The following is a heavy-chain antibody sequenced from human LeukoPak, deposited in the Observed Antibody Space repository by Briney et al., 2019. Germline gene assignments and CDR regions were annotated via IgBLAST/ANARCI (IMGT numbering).Heavy chain of an antibody. J-gene: IGHJ4*02. V-gene: IGHV3-21*01. CDR2: ISSSSSYI. Sequence: PGGSLRLSCAASGFTFSSYSMNWVRQAPGKGLEWVSSISSSSSYIYYADSVKGRFTISRDNAKNSLYLQMNSLRAEDTAVYYCARDNYGDHIIDYWGQGTLVTVSS. CDR1: GFTFSSYS. CDR3: ARDNYGDHIIDY. D-gene: IGHD4-17*01.